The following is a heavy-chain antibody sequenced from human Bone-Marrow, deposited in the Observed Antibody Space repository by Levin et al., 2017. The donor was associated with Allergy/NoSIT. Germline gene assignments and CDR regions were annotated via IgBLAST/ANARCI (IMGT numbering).Heavy chain of an antibody. CDR1: GFTFSGEA. Sequence: PGGSLRLSCAVSGFTFSGEAMSWVRQAPGKGLEWVSAISRTGDNTFYTGSVKGRFTISRDNSKSTLYLQMNSLRAEDTAVYYCAKDGSGWLPFDNWGQGALVTVSS. CDR3: AKDGSGWLPFDN. CDR2: ISRTGDNT. V-gene: IGHV3-23*01. D-gene: IGHD6-19*01. J-gene: IGHJ4*02.